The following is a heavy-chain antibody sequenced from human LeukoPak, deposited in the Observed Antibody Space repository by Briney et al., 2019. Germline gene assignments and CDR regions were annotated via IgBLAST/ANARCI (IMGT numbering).Heavy chain of an antibody. CDR3: ARATAGYSSRWWAFNYYYYYYMDG. CDR2: IYYSGST. J-gene: IGHJ6*03. CDR1: GGSISSSSYY. D-gene: IGHD6-19*01. Sequence: SETLSLTCTVSGGSISSSSYYWGWIRRPPGKGLEWRGSIYYSGSTYYNPSLKIRVTISVDTSKNHFSLKLSSVTAADTAVYHCARATAGYSSRWWAFNYYYYYYMDGWGKGTTVTISS. V-gene: IGHV4-39*07.